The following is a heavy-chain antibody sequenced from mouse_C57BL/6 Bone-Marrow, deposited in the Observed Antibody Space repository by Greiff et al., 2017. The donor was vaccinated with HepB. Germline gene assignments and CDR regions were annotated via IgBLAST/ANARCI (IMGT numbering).Heavy chain of an antibody. CDR1: GYTFTSYW. Sequence: VKLQEPGAELVKPGASVKLSCKASGYTFTSYWMHWVKQRPGQGLEWIGMIHPNSGSTNYNEKFKSKARRTVDKSSSTAYMQLSRLTSEDSAVYYCARRGYYYGSRDFDYWGQGTTLTVSS. D-gene: IGHD1-1*01. CDR2: IHPNSGST. J-gene: IGHJ2*01. CDR3: ARRGYYYGSRDFDY. V-gene: IGHV1-64*01.